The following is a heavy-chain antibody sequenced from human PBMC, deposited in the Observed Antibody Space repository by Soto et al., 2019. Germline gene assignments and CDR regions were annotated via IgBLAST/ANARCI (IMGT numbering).Heavy chain of an antibody. J-gene: IGHJ4*02. CDR3: ARRGDSSSPTFDY. Sequence: SVKVSCKASGGTFSSYAISWVRQAPGQGLEWMGGIIPIFGTANYAQKFQGRVTITADESTSTAYMELSSLRSEDTAVYYCARRGDSSSPTFDYWGQGTLVTAPQ. V-gene: IGHV1-69*13. CDR1: GGTFSSYA. D-gene: IGHD6-6*01. CDR2: IIPIFGTA.